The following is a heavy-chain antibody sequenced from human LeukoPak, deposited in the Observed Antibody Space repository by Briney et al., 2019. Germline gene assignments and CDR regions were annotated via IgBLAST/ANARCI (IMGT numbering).Heavy chain of an antibody. CDR3: ARPHDFWSGYNWFDP. J-gene: IGHJ5*02. CDR1: GGSISSYY. CDR2: IYYSGST. Sequence: SETLSLTCTVSGGSISSYYWSWIRQPPGKGLEWIGYIYYSGSTNYNPSLKSRVTISVDTSKNQFSLKLSSVTAADTAVYYCARPHDFWSGYNWFDPWGQGTLVTVSS. D-gene: IGHD3-3*01. V-gene: IGHV4-59*12.